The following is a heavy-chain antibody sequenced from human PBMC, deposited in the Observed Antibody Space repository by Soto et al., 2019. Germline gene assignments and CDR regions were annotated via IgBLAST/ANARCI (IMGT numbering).Heavy chain of an antibody. D-gene: IGHD2-15*01. CDR2: INHSGST. Sequence: SETPSLTCAVYGGSFSGYYWSWIRQPPGKGLEWIGEINHSGSTNYNPSLKSRVTMSVDTSKNQFSLKMNSVTAADTAVYYCARSPRSLAWTGSFDYCRQRNMITASS. CDR3: ARSPRSLAWTGSFDY. V-gene: IGHV4-34*01. CDR1: GGSFSGYY. J-gene: IGHJ4*02.